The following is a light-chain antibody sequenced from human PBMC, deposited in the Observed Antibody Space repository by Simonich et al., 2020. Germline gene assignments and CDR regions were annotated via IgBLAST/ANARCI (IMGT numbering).Light chain of an antibody. CDR2: WAS. CDR3: QQYYSTPPT. Sequence: DIVMTQSPDSLAVSLGERATINCKSSQSVLYSSNNKNYLAWYQQKPGQPHKLLIYWASTREAGFPDRFSGSGSGTDFTLTISSLQAEDVAVYYCQQYYSTPPTFGQGTKVEIK. V-gene: IGKV4-1*01. CDR1: QSVLYSSNNKNY. J-gene: IGKJ1*01.